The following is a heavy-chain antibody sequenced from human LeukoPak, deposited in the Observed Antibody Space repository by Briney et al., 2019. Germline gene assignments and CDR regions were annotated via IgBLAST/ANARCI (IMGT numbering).Heavy chain of an antibody. CDR1: GFPFSSYG. D-gene: IGHD3-22*01. CDR2: ISHDGSSQ. Sequence: GGSLRLSCAASGFPFSSYGVHWVRQAPGKGLEWVAVISHDGSSQYYADSVKGRFTISRDNSKNTLYLQMNSLRAEDTAVYYCAKDNYYGSAAYSGYWGQGTLVTVSS. J-gene: IGHJ4*02. V-gene: IGHV3-30*18. CDR3: AKDNYYGSAAYSGY.